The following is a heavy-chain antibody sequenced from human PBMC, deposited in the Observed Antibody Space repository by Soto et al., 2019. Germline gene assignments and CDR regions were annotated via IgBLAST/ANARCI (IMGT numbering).Heavy chain of an antibody. D-gene: IGHD2-15*01. V-gene: IGHV4-39*07. Sequence: SETLSLTCTVSGGSISSSSYYWGWIRQPPGKGLEWIGSIYYSGSTYYNPSLKSRVTISVDTSKNQFSLKLSSVTAADTAVYYCASRTGGSFHFDYWGQGTLVTVSS. CDR1: GGSISSSSYY. CDR2: IYYSGST. J-gene: IGHJ4*02. CDR3: ASRTGGSFHFDY.